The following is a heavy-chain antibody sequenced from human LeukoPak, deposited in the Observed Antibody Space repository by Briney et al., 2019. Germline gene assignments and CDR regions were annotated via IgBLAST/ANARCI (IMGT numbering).Heavy chain of an antibody. CDR1: GFTFSSYS. Sequence: GGSLRLSCAASGFTFSSYSMNWVRQAPGKGLEWVSSISSSSSYIYYADSVKGRFTISRDNAKNSLYLQMNSLRAEDTAVHHCAREGDCSSTSCYNAFDIWGQGTMVTVSS. J-gene: IGHJ3*02. CDR2: ISSSSSYI. CDR3: AREGDCSSTSCYNAFDI. V-gene: IGHV3-21*01. D-gene: IGHD2-2*02.